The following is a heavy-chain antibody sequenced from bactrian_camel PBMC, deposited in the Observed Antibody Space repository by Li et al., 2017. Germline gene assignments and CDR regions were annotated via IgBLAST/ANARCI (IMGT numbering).Heavy chain of an antibody. J-gene: IGHJ4*01. Sequence: VQLVESGGGSVQTGGSLRLSCAASEYPYRSYCMGWFRQVPGKEREWVAGFYTASGMAYYIDSVKGRFTISRADAKHTLYLQMDSLKPEDTAMYYCAAERTPFGLCDSWRKGDHVYWGQGTQVTVS. CDR2: FYTASGMA. CDR1: EYPYRSYC. CDR3: AAERTPFGLCDSWRKGDHVY. V-gene: IGHV3S1*01. D-gene: IGHD6*01.